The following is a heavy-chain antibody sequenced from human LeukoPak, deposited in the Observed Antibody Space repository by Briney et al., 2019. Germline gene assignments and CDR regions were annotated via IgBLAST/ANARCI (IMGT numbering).Heavy chain of an antibody. J-gene: IGHJ4*02. Sequence: ASVKVSCKASGYTFRDYYMHWVRQAPGQGLEWMGWINPYSGGSNYAQRFQGRVTMTRDTSISTAYTELNRLRSDDTAVYYCARGATPTYYFDSWGQGTLVTVSS. CDR1: GYTFRDYY. D-gene: IGHD5-24*01. CDR3: ARGATPTYYFDS. V-gene: IGHV1-2*02. CDR2: INPYSGGS.